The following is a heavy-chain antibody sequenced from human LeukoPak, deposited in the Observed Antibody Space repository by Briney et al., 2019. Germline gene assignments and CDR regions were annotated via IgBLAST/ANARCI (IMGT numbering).Heavy chain of an antibody. CDR2: FDPEDGET. CDR3: ATDPVWFGELLYTRDY. V-gene: IGHV1-24*01. J-gene: IGHJ4*02. Sequence: ASVKVSCKVSGYTLTELSMHWVRQAPGKGLEWMGGFDPEDGETIYAQKFQGRVTMTEDTSTDTAYMELSSLRSEDTAVYYCATDPVWFGELLYTRDYWGQGTLVTVSS. CDR1: GYTLTELS. D-gene: IGHD3-10*01.